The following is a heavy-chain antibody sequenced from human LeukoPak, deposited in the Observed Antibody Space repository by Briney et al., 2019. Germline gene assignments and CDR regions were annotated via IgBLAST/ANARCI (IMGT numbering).Heavy chain of an antibody. D-gene: IGHD6-13*01. Sequence: GGSLRLSCAASGFTFSGSAMHWVRQAPGKGLEWVSGISWNSGSIGYADSVKGRFTISRDNAKNSLYLQMNSLRAEDTALYYCAKDIAGIAASNGYFQHWGQGTLVTVSS. CDR2: ISWNSGSI. J-gene: IGHJ1*01. CDR3: AKDIAGIAASNGYFQH. V-gene: IGHV3-9*01. CDR1: GFTFSGSA.